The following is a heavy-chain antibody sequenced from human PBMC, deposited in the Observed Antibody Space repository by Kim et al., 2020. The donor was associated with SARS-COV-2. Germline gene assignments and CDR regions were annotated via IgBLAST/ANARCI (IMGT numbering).Heavy chain of an antibody. CDR2: IDPSDSYT. Sequence: GESLKISCKGSGYSFTSYWISWVRQMPGKGLEWMGRIDPSDSYTNYSPSFQGHVTISADKSISTAYLQWSSLKASDTAMYYCARHLGYCSSTSCSDYYYGMDVWGQGTTVTVSS. D-gene: IGHD2-2*01. CDR1: GYSFTSYW. CDR3: ARHLGYCSSTSCSDYYYGMDV. V-gene: IGHV5-10-1*01. J-gene: IGHJ6*02.